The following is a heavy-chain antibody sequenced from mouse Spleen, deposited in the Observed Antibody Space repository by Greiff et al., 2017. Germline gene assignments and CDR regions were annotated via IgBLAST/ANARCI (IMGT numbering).Heavy chain of an antibody. D-gene: IGHD1-2*01. J-gene: IGHJ4*01. CDR2: IDPEDGDT. Sequence: VQLQQSGAELVRPGASVKLSCTASGFNIKDYYMHWVKQRPEQGLEWIGRIDPEDGDTEYAPKFQGKATMTADTSSNTAYLQLSSLTSEDTAVYYCTTNYGTAYAMDCWGQGTSVTVSS. CDR1: GFNIKDYY. V-gene: IGHV14-1*01. CDR3: TTNYGTAYAMDC.